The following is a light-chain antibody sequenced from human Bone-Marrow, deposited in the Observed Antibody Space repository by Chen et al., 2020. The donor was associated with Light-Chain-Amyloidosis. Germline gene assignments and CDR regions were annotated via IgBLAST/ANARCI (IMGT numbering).Light chain of an antibody. CDR2: DDS. J-gene: IGLJ3*02. CDR3: QVWDRSSDRPV. V-gene: IGLV3-21*02. CDR1: NIGSTS. Sequence: SYVLTQPSSVSVAPAHTAPIACGGNNIGSTSVHWYQQTPGQAPLLVVYDDSDRPSGIPERLSGSNSGNTATLTISRVEAGDEADYYCQVWDRSSDRPVFGGGTKLTVL.